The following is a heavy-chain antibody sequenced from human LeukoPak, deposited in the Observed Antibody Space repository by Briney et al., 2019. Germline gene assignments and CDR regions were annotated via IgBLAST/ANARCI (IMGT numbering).Heavy chain of an antibody. D-gene: IGHD3-9*01. V-gene: IGHV4-59*01. J-gene: IGHJ4*02. Sequence: SETLSLTCTVSGRSISSYYWSWIRQPPGKGLEWIGYIYYSGSTNYNPSLKSRVTISVDTSKYQFSLKLSSVTAADTAVYYCARGGPLRYFDWLLPFDYWGQGTLVTVSS. CDR1: GRSISSYY. CDR2: IYYSGST. CDR3: ARGGPLRYFDWLLPFDY.